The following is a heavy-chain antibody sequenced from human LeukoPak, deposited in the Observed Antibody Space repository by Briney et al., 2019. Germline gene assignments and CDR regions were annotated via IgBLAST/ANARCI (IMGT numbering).Heavy chain of an antibody. V-gene: IGHV1-46*01. J-gene: IGHJ5*02. CDR2: INPSGGST. Sequence: ASVKVSCKASGYTFTSYYMHWVRQAPGQGLEWMGIINPSGGSTSYAQKFQGRVTMTRNTSISTAYMELSSLRSEDTAVYYCARGPVNYYGSGSYCWFDPWGQGTLVTVSS. CDR3: ARGPVNYYGSGSYCWFDP. D-gene: IGHD3-10*01. CDR1: GYTFTSYY.